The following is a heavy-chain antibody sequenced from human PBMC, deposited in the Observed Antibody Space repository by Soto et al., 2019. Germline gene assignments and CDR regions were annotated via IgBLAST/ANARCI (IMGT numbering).Heavy chain of an antibody. D-gene: IGHD6-19*01. Sequence: GGSLRLSCAASGFTFSDYAMSWVRQAPGKGLEWVSVINSDGATYYADSVQGRFSISRDNSKSTLCLQMNSLSVEDTAIYYCASRPRGSVAGTLDSWGQGSLVTVSS. J-gene: IGHJ5*01. CDR1: GFTFSDYA. CDR2: INSDGAT. V-gene: IGHV3-23*01. CDR3: ASRPRGSVAGTLDS.